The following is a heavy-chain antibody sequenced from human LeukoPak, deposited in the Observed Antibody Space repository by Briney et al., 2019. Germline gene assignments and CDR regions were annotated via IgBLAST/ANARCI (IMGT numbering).Heavy chain of an antibody. D-gene: IGHD3-10*01. Sequence: GSLRLSCAASGFTFSDCYMSWIRQPPGKGLEWIGSIYYSGSTYYNPSLKSRVTISVDTSKNQFSLKLSSVTAADTAVYYCARDRGDWFGELLEQNWFDPWGQGTLVTVSS. J-gene: IGHJ5*02. CDR3: ARDRGDWFGELLEQNWFDP. V-gene: IGHV4-38-2*02. CDR2: IYYSGST. CDR1: GFTFSDCY.